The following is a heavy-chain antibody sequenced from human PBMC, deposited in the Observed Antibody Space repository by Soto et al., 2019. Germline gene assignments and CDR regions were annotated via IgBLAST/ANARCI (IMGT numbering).Heavy chain of an antibody. CDR2: INDDGIST. Sequence: GALRLSCAASGFTFSMYWMHWVRQVPGKGPEWVSRINDDGISTNYADSVKGRFTISRDNAKNTLYLQMNALRVEDTAVYYCTRGPRSTSTGTGAFWGQGTRVTVSS. D-gene: IGHD1-1*01. J-gene: IGHJ4*02. V-gene: IGHV3-74*01. CDR3: TRGPRSTSTGTGAF. CDR1: GFTFSMYW.